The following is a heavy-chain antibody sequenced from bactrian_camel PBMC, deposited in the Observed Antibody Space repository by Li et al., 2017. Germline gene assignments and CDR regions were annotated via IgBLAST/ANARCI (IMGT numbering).Heavy chain of an antibody. CDR3: AEGRGSRGEHCYSLNY. D-gene: IGHD6*01. CDR2: IRPGATTT. J-gene: IGHJ4*01. V-gene: IGHV3S63*01. CDR1: GNSWSRYYC. Sequence: HVQLVESGGGSVQAGGSLTLSCAASGNSWSRYYCMGWFRQVPGKEREGVASIRPGATTTAYASSARGRFSISRDSARNTVYLQMNNLQPEDTATYYCAEGRGSRGEHCYSLNYWGQGTQVTVS.